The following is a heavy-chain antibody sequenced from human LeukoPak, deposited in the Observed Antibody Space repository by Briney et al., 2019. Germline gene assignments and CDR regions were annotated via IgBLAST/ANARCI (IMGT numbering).Heavy chain of an antibody. V-gene: IGHV1-18*01. CDR1: GYTFTNYG. J-gene: IGHJ4*02. D-gene: IGHD1-26*01. CDR2: ISPYNGDT. Sequence: ASVKVSCKASGYTFTNYGIIWVRQAPGQGLEWMGLISPYNGDTNYVQKLQGRVTMTTVTSTSTAYMELRSLRSEDTAVYYCASLSAGGSYQDYWGQGTLVTVSS. CDR3: ASLSAGGSYQDY.